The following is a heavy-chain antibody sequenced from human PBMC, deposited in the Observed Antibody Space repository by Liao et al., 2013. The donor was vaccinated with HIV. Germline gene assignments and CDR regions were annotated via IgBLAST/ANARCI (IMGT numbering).Heavy chain of an antibody. V-gene: IGHV4-61*02. D-gene: IGHD3-3*01. J-gene: IGHJ6*03. Sequence: QVQLQESGPGLVKPSQTLSLTCTVSGDLIRRDNYYWTWIRQPAGRGLEWIGHIYTGMSTTGTTNYNPSLKSRVTISVDTSKNQFSLKLSSVTAADTAVYYCARGIFGVVRAYYYYMDVWGKGTTVTVSS. CDR3: ARGIFGVVRAYYYYMDV. CDR1: GDLIRRDNYY. CDR2: IYTGMSTTGTT.